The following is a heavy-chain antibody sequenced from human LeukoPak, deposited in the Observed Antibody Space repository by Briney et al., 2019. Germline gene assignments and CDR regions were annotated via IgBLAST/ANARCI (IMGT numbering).Heavy chain of an antibody. CDR2: IYGGGST. J-gene: IGHJ4*02. CDR3: AKVGTFFSSWFYYFDY. Sequence: GGSLRLSCAASGFTVSSNFMSWVRQAPGKGLEWVSVIYGGGSTYYSDSVKGRFTISRDNAKNSLYLQMNSLRAEDTALYYCAKVGTFFSSWFYYFDYWGQGTLVTVSS. CDR1: GFTVSSNF. D-gene: IGHD6-13*01. V-gene: IGHV3-53*05.